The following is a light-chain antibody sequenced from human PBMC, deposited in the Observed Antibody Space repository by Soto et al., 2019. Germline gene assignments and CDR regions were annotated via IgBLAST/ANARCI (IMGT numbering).Light chain of an antibody. CDR2: DTF. V-gene: IGKV3-11*01. CDR3: QQRSSWPLT. J-gene: IGKJ4*01. CDR1: QDITTY. Sequence: IVLTQSPASLSLSPGERATLSCRASQDITTYLAWYQQKPGQAPRLFIYDTFNRASDVPARFSGSGSGTVFTLTITNVAPDDSAIDYCQQRSSWPLTVGGGTKVDIK.